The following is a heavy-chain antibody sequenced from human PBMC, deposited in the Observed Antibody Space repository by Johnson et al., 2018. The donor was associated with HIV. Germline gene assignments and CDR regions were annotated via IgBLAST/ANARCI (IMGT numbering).Heavy chain of an antibody. Sequence: VQLVESGGGVVQPGGSLRLSCAASGFTFSSYWMSWVRQAPGTGLAWVANIKQDGSEKYYLDPVKGRFTISRDNARKSLYLQMNNLRAEDTAVYYCVRDDGSDYEAFDIWGQGTMVTVSS. D-gene: IGHD2-21*01. J-gene: IGHJ3*02. V-gene: IGHV3-7*03. CDR1: GFTFSSYW. CDR3: VRDDGSDYEAFDI. CDR2: IKQDGSEK.